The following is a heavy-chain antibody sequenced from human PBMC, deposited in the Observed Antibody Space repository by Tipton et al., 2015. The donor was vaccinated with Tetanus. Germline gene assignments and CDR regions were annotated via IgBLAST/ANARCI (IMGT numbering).Heavy chain of an antibody. CDR3: ARLGYDILTGYHYDY. Sequence: TLSLICTVSGGSISRTNYYWGWIRQPPGKGLEWIGSIYDTGNVYYNPALTSRVTMSVDTSKIQFSLSLRSVTAADTAVYYCARLGYDILTGYHYDYWGQGTLVTVSS. CDR1: GGSISRTNYY. D-gene: IGHD3-9*01. V-gene: IGHV4-39*01. J-gene: IGHJ4*02. CDR2: IYDTGNV.